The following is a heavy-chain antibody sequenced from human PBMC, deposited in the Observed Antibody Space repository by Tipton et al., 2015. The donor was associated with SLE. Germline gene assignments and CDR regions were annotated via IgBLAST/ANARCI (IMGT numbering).Heavy chain of an antibody. CDR1: GGSVTSGGYY. Sequence: TLSLTCTVSGGSVTSGGYYWSWIRQHPGKGLEWIGYIYYDGRTKYNPSLKSRVSVSVDTSKTQFSLKLSSVTAADTAVYYCARQRLQPGGDYFDYWGQGTLVTVSS. D-gene: IGHD4-11*01. CDR2: IYYDGRT. J-gene: IGHJ4*02. CDR3: ARQRLQPGGDYFDY. V-gene: IGHV4-31*03.